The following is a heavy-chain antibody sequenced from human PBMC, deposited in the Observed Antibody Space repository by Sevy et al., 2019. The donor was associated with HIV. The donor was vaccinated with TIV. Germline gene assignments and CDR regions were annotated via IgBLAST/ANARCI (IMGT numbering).Heavy chain of an antibody. Sequence: LRLSCAASGFPFNDHAMHWVRQVPGKGLEWVSGVSWNSRYIGYADSVKGRFTISRHNARHFLYLEMNSLRPEDTAIYYCAKDTNRGCDGVNCYSYYYYFYGLDVWGQRTTVTISS. CDR2: VSWNSRYI. D-gene: IGHD2-21*01. J-gene: IGHJ6*02. V-gene: IGHV3-9*01. CDR3: AKDTNRGCDGVNCYSYYYYFYGLDV. CDR1: GFPFNDHA.